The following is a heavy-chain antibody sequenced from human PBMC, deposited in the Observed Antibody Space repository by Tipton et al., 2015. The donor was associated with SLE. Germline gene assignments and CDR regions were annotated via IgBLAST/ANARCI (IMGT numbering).Heavy chain of an antibody. D-gene: IGHD6-6*01. J-gene: IGHJ4*02. CDR3: ATSNLGSSFDS. Sequence: SLRLSCAASGFTFSDYWMNWVRQAPGKGLEWVTTISGSGGSTYYAASVRGRFTISSDNSQKTLYLQMNRLRAEDTAVYSCATSNLGSSFDSWGPGTLVPVSS. CDR1: GFTFSDYW. CDR2: ISGSGGST. V-gene: IGHV3-23*01.